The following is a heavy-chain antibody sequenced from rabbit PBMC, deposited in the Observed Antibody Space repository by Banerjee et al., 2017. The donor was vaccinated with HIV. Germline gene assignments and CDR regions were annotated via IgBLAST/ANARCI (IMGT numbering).Heavy chain of an antibody. D-gene: IGHD2-1*01. CDR2: IYAGSSGST. Sequence: QSLEESGGDLVKPGASLTLTCTASGFSFSSRYYMCWVRQAPGKGLEWIAYIYAGSSGSTYYASWAKGRFTISKASSTTVTLQMTSLTAADTATYFCAISYDDYGDYFGYSYYFNLWGQGTLVTVS. CDR1: GFSFSSRYY. J-gene: IGHJ4*01. V-gene: IGHV1S40*01. CDR3: AISYDDYGDYFGYSYYFNL.